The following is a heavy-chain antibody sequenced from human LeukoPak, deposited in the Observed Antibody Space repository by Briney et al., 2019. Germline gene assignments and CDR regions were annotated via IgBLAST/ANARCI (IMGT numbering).Heavy chain of an antibody. V-gene: IGHV3-48*03. CDR1: GFTFSSYE. CDR2: ISTTGSSI. D-gene: IGHD6-19*01. J-gene: IGHJ1*01. CDR3: AKEQWQAEYFQH. Sequence: GGSLRLSCAASGFTFSSYEMNWVRQAPGKGLEWVSYISTTGSSIYYADSVKGRFTISRDNVKNLLYLQMNSLRAEDTAVYYCAKEQWQAEYFQHWGQGTLVTVSS.